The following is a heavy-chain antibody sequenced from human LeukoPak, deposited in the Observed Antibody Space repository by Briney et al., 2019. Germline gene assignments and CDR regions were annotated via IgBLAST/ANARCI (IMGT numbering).Heavy chain of an antibody. CDR3: ARDRGGPRGAEYAFDV. J-gene: IGHJ3*01. CDR2: ISGSSSYI. Sequence: GGSLGLSCAASGFTFSSYTMNWVRQAPGKGLEWVSSISGSSSYIYYADSLKGRFTISRDNAKNSMSLQMNSLRAEDTAVCYCARDRGGPRGAEYAFDVWGQGTMVTVSS. CDR1: GFTFSSYT. D-gene: IGHD3-10*01. V-gene: IGHV3-21*01.